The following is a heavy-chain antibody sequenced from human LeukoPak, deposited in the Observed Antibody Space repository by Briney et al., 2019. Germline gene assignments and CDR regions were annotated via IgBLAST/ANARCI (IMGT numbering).Heavy chain of an antibody. J-gene: IGHJ4*02. Sequence: GGSLRLSCAASGFTSSSYGMSGVRQAPGEGLGWVAVISYDGSNKYYADYVKGRFTLSRDNSKNTLYLQMNSLRAEDTAVYYCAEDRQWLVPMMWGQGTLVTVSS. V-gene: IGHV3-30*18. CDR3: AEDRQWLVPMM. CDR1: GFTSSSYG. CDR2: ISYDGSNK. D-gene: IGHD6-19*01.